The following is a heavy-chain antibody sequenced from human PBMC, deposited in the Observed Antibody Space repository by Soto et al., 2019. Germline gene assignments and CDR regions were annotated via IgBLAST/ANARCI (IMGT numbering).Heavy chain of an antibody. D-gene: IGHD3-22*01. CDR2: IIPVLGPA. Sequence: SVKVSCKASGVTYNTFAVSWVRQAPGQGLEWMGGIIPVLGPAFYAQKFQGRVTITADKSTSTAYLEPTSLRSEDTAVYYCARVYWYYYDSSEAYYFDYWGQGTLVTGSS. CDR1: GVTYNTFA. CDR3: ARVYWYYYDSSEAYYFDY. V-gene: IGHV1-69*10. J-gene: IGHJ4*02.